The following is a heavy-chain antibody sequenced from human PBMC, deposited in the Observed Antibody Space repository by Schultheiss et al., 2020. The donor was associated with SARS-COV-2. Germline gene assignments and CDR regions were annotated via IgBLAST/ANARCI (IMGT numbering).Heavy chain of an antibody. CDR1: GFTFSSYA. CDR3: AKGLGYCSSTSCYQVGWYYYYMDV. V-gene: IGHV3-23*01. Sequence: GESLKISCAASGFTFSSYAMSWVRQAPGKGLEWVSAISGSGGSTYYADSVKGRFTISRDNSKNTLYLQMNSLRAEDTAVYYCAKGLGYCSSTSCYQVGWYYYYMDVWGKGTTVTVSS. J-gene: IGHJ6*03. CDR2: ISGSGGST. D-gene: IGHD2-2*01.